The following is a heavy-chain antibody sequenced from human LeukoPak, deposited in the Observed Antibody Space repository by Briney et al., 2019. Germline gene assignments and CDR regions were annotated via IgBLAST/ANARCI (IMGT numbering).Heavy chain of an antibody. CDR3: ARVAVGKGYPFDY. V-gene: IGHV1-46*01. J-gene: IGHJ4*02. D-gene: IGHD2-15*01. Sequence: GASVKVSCKAFGYTFTSNYMHWVRQAPGQGPEWMGVISPSGGSTTYAQKFQGRVTLTRDMSTSTVYMELSSLRSEDTAVYYCARVAVGKGYPFDYWGQGTLVTVSS. CDR1: GYTFTSNY. CDR2: ISPSGGST.